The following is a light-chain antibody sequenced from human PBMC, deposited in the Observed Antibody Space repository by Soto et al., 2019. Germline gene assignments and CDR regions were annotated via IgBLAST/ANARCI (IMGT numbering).Light chain of an antibody. Sequence: EIVLTQSPATLSLSPGERATLSCRASQSVTNYVAWYQQKPGQAPRLLIYDASNKATGIPARFSGSGSGTDFTLTISSLEAEDVGVYYCQQRDDLYTFGQGTKLEIK. J-gene: IGKJ2*01. CDR1: QSVTNY. CDR2: DAS. CDR3: QQRDDLYT. V-gene: IGKV3-11*01.